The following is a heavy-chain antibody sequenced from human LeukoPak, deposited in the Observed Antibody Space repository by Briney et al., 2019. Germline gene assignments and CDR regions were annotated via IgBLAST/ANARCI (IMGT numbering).Heavy chain of an antibody. V-gene: IGHV1-2*02. CDR2: INPNSGGT. CDR3: AREGCSSTSCYWFDP. J-gene: IGHJ5*02. D-gene: IGHD2-2*01. CDR1: GYTFTGYY. Sequence: ASVKVSCKASGYTFTGYYMHWVRQAPGQGLEWMRWINPNSGGTNYAQKFQDRVTMTRDTSINTAYMGLTRLRSDDTAVYYCAREGCSSTSCYWFDPWGQGTLVTVSS.